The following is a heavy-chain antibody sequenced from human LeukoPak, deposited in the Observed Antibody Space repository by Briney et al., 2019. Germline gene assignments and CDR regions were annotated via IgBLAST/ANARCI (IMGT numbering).Heavy chain of an antibody. CDR2: ISCYNGDT. CDR1: GYTFTRHG. CDR3: ARDPSNTSGRMIWFDS. D-gene: IGHD2-2*01. Sequence: ASVKVSCKASGYTFTRHGISWVRQAPGQGLEWMRWISCYNGDTKFAQKFQDRVSMTTDTSTSTAYMEVRSLRSDDTAMYYCARDPSNTSGRMIWFDSWGQGTLVTVSS. J-gene: IGHJ5*01. V-gene: IGHV1-18*01.